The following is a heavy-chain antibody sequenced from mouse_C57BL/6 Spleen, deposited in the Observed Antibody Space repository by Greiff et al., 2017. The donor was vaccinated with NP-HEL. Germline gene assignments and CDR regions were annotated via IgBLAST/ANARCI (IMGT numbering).Heavy chain of an antibody. Sequence: QVQLQQPGAELVRPGSSVKLSCKASGYTFTSYWMHWVKQRPIQGLEWIGNIDPSDSETHSNQKFKDKATLTVDKSSSTAYMQLSSLTSEDSAVYYCARDYSNYGWYFDVWGTGTTVTVSS. CDR1: GYTFTSYW. V-gene: IGHV1-52*01. CDR2: IDPSDSET. J-gene: IGHJ1*03. D-gene: IGHD2-5*01. CDR3: ARDYSNYGWYFDV.